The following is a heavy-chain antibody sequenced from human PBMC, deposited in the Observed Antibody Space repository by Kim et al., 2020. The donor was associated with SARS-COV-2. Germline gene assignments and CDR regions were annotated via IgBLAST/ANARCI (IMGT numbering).Heavy chain of an antibody. J-gene: IGHJ5*02. Sequence: ASVKVSCKASGYTFTSYGISWVRQAPGQGLEWMGWISAYNGNTNYAQKLQGRVTMTTDTSTSTAYMELRSLRSDDTAVYYCARDQYYYGSGSRSRWFDPWGQGTLVTVSS. D-gene: IGHD3-10*01. CDR2: ISAYNGNT. CDR1: GYTFTSYG. V-gene: IGHV1-18*01. CDR3: ARDQYYYGSGSRSRWFDP.